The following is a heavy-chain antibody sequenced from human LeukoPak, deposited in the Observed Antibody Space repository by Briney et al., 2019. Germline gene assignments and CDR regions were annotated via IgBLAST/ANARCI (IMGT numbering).Heavy chain of an antibody. V-gene: IGHV5-51*01. J-gene: IGHJ6*03. CDR1: GYMFNTYW. CDR2: MYPGDSDT. D-gene: IGHD6-6*01. CDR3: ARLVTDYYYYMDV. Sequence: GESLKISCKGSGYMFNTYWIAWVRQMPGKGLEWMGIMYPGDSDTTYGPSFQGQVTFSADESVTTAYLQWSSLKASDTAIYYCARLVTDYYYYMDVWGKGTTVTVSS.